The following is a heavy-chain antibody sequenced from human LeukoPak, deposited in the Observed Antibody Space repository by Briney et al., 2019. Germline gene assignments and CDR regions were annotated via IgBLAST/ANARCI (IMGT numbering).Heavy chain of an antibody. J-gene: IGHJ4*02. CDR2: ISYDGSNK. V-gene: IGHV3-30*18. Sequence: GGSLRLSCAASGFTFSSYGMHWVRQAPGKGLEWVAVISYDGSNKYYADSVKGRFSISRDNSKNTLYLQMNSLRAEDTAVYYCAKDYGSGSYDDPFDYWGQGTLVTVSS. CDR3: AKDYGSGSYDDPFDY. D-gene: IGHD3-10*01. CDR1: GFTFSSYG.